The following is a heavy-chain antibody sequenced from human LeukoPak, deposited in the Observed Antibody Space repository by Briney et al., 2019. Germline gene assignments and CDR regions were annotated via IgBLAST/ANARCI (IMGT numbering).Heavy chain of an antibody. CDR2: IKSKTDGGTT. CDR3: TARNNWNYGD. J-gene: IGHJ4*02. V-gene: IGHV3-15*01. CDR1: GFTFSNAW. D-gene: IGHD1-7*01. Sequence: GGSLRLSCAASGFTFSNAWMIWVRQAPGKRLERVGRIKSKTDGGTTDYAAPVKGRFTISRDDSKNTLYLQMNSLKTEDTAVYYCTARNNWNYGDWGQGTLVTVSS.